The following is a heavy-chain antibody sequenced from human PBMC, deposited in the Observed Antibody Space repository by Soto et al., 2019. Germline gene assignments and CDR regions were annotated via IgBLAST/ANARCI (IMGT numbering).Heavy chain of an antibody. CDR2: ISSNGGT. D-gene: IGHD3-3*01. CDR1: GFAVSNYF. V-gene: IGHV3-66*01. CDR3: ARDVLGGAYDFRH. Sequence: EVQLVESGGGLVQPGGSLRLSCAASGFAVSNYFMTWVRQAPGKGLEWVSVISSNGGTFYADSVKGRFTISRDSSKNTLDLQMDSLRVEDKAVYHCARDVLGGAYDFRHGGQGTLVTVSS. J-gene: IGHJ4*02.